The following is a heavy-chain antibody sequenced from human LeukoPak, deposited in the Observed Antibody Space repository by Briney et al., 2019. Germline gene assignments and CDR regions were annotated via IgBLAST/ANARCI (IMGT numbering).Heavy chain of an antibody. D-gene: IGHD2-15*01. CDR1: GYTLTELS. J-gene: IGHJ4*02. V-gene: IGHV1-24*01. Sequence: GASVTVSCKVSGYTLTELSMHWVRQAPGKGLEWMGGFYPEDGETIYAQKFQGRLTMTEDTSTDTAYMELSSLRSEDTAVYYCATWGYCSGGSCYPYYFDYWGQGTLVTVSS. CDR2: FYPEDGET. CDR3: ATWGYCSGGSCYPYYFDY.